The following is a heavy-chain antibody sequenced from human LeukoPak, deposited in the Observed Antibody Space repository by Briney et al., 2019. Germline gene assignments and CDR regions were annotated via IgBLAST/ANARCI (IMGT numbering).Heavy chain of an antibody. Sequence: SETLSLTCAVYGGSFSGYYWSWIRQPPGKGLEWIGEINHSGSTNYNPSLKSRVTISVDTSKNQFSLKLSSVTAADTAVYYCARDRMGLYYYDSSGLRYWGQGTLVTVSS. D-gene: IGHD3-22*01. J-gene: IGHJ4*02. CDR3: ARDRMGLYYYDSSGLRY. CDR2: INHSGST. V-gene: IGHV4-34*01. CDR1: GGSFSGYY.